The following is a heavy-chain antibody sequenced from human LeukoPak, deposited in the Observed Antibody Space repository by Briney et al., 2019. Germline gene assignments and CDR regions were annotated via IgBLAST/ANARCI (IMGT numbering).Heavy chain of an antibody. CDR3: ARDEGRYCSSTSCYGEGWC. J-gene: IGHJ4*02. V-gene: IGHV3-33*01. D-gene: IGHD2-2*01. CDR1: GFTFSSYG. Sequence: GRSLRLSCAASGFTFSSYGMHWVRQAPGKGLEWVAVIWYDGSNKYYADSVKGRFTISRDNSKNTLYLQMNSLRAEDTAVYYCARDEGRYCSSTSCYGEGWCWGQGTLVTVSS. CDR2: IWYDGSNK.